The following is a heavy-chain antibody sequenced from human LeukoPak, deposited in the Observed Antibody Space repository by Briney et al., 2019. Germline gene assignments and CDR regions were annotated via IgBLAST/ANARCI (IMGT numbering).Heavy chain of an antibody. CDR1: GGSFSGYY. V-gene: IGHV4-34*01. D-gene: IGHD2-21*02. Sequence: SETLSLTCAVYGGSFSGYYWSWIRQPPGKGLEWIGEINHSGSTNYNPSLKSRVTISVDTSKNQFSLKLSSVTAADTAVYYCARGILLFLVMTATNWFDPWGQGTLVTVSS. CDR3: ARGILLFLVMTATNWFDP. CDR2: INHSGST. J-gene: IGHJ5*02.